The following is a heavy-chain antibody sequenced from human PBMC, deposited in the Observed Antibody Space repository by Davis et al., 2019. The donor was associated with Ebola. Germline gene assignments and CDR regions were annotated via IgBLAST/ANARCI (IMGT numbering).Heavy chain of an antibody. V-gene: IGHV3-30*03. J-gene: IGHJ6*02. Sequence: GGSLRLSCAASGFTFSSYAMSWVRQAPGKGLEWVAVISYDGSNKYYADSVKGRFTISRDNSKNTLYLQMNSLRAEDTAVYYCARDLVVLRFLEDQMNYYYYGMDVWGQGTTVTVSS. CDR2: ISYDGSNK. D-gene: IGHD3-3*01. CDR1: GFTFSSYA. CDR3: ARDLVVLRFLEDQMNYYYYGMDV.